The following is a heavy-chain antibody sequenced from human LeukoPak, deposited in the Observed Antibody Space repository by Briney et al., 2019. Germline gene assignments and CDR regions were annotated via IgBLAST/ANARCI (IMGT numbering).Heavy chain of an antibody. D-gene: IGHD5-18*01. V-gene: IGHV4-59*01. Sequence: SETLSLTCTVSGGSISSYYCSWIRQPPGKGLEWIGYIYYSGSTNYNPSLKSRVTISVDTSKNQFSLKLSSVTAADTDVYYCAREGYSYGSAAFDIWGQGTMVTVSS. CDR1: GGSISSYY. J-gene: IGHJ3*02. CDR2: IYYSGST. CDR3: AREGYSYGSAAFDI.